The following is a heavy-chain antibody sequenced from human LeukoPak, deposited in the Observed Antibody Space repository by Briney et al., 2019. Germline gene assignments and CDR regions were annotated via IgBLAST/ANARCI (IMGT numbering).Heavy chain of an antibody. Sequence: GGSLRLSCAASGFTFSSYSMNWVRQAPGKGLEWVSYISSSSSTIYYADSVKGRFTISRDNAKNSLYLQMNSLRAEDTALYYCAKGSDILTGSRNWYFDLWGRGTLVTVSS. CDR3: AKGSDILTGSRNWYFDL. J-gene: IGHJ2*01. V-gene: IGHV3-48*04. D-gene: IGHD3-9*01. CDR1: GFTFSSYS. CDR2: ISSSSSTI.